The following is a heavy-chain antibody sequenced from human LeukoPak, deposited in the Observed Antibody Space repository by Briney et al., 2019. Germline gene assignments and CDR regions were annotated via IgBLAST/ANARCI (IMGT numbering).Heavy chain of an antibody. CDR3: ARAPGGYYMDV. CDR1: GYSSTSYW. J-gene: IGHJ6*03. D-gene: IGHD3-16*01. Sequence: GEAQKICCAGAGYSSTSYWICGVRHIPGKGLEWMGIIYPGDSDTRYSPSFQVQVTISADKSITTAYLQWSSLKASDTAMYYCARAPGGYYMDVWGKGTTVTVSS. CDR2: IYPGDSDT. V-gene: IGHV5-51*01.